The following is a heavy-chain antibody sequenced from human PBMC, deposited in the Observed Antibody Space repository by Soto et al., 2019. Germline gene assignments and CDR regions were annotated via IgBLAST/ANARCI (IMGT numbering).Heavy chain of an antibody. J-gene: IGHJ6*03. CDR2: IYYSGST. V-gene: IGHV4-59*01. CDR3: ARAADNIGYYNYYYHYMLV. CDR1: GGSISSYY. D-gene: IGHD5-12*01. Sequence: SETLSLTCTVSGGSISSYYWSWIRQPPGKGLEWIGYIYYSGSTNYNPSLKSRVTISVDTSKNQFSLKLSSVTAADTAVYYCARAADNIGYYNYYYHYMLVCCNATTSTVS.